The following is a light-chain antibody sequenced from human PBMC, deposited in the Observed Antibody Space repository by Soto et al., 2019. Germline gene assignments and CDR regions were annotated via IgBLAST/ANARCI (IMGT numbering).Light chain of an antibody. V-gene: IGLV2-11*01. CDR2: DVT. Sequence: LTQPASLSGSPGQSVTISCTGSNSDVGAYKFVSWLQHNPGEAPKVMIYDVTQRPSGVPDRFSGTKSGNTASLTISGLQAEDEADYYCCSYAGSYTWVFGSGTKVTVL. CDR1: NSDVGAYKF. J-gene: IGLJ1*01. CDR3: CSYAGSYTWV.